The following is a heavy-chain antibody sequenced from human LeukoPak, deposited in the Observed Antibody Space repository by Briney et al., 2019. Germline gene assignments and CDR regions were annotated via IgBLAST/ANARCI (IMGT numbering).Heavy chain of an antibody. V-gene: IGHV5-51*01. Sequence: GESLKISCKGSGYTFTNHWIGWVRQMPGKGLEFTGIIYPGDSDTRYSPSFQGQVTISVDKSINTAYLQWSSLKASDSAMYYCARAGYSNRWDGVDYWGQGTLVTVSS. D-gene: IGHD2/OR15-2a*01. J-gene: IGHJ4*02. CDR2: IYPGDSDT. CDR1: GYTFTNHW. CDR3: ARAGYSNRWDGVDY.